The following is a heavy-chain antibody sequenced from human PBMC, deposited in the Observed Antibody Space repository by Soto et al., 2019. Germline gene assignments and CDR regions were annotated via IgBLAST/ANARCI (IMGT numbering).Heavy chain of an antibody. Sequence: ASVKVSCKASGYTFTGYYMHWVRQAPGQGREWMGWINPNSGGTNYAQKFQGWVTMTRDTSISTAYMGLSRLRSDDTAVYYCARVRYSGSYHYGMDVWGQGTTVPVSS. J-gene: IGHJ6*02. CDR2: INPNSGGT. D-gene: IGHD1-26*01. V-gene: IGHV1-2*04. CDR1: GYTFTGYY. CDR3: ARVRYSGSYHYGMDV.